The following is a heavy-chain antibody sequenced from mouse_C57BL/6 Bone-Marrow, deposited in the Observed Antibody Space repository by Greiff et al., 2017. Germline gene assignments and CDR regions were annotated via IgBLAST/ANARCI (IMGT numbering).Heavy chain of an antibody. CDR3: ARSGYYYGSIYYAMDY. CDR1: GYAFSSSW. Sequence: VQLQQSGPELVKPGASVKISCKASGYAFSSSWMNWVKQRPGKGLEWIGRIYPGDGDTNYNGKFKGKATLTADKSSSTAYMQLSSLTSEDSAVYFCARSGYYYGSIYYAMDYWGQGTSGTVSS. J-gene: IGHJ4*01. D-gene: IGHD1-1*01. CDR2: IYPGDGDT. V-gene: IGHV1-82*01.